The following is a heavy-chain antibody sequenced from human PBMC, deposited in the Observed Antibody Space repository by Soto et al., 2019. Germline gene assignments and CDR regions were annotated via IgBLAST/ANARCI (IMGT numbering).Heavy chain of an antibody. CDR2: ISSSGSTI. Sequence: GGSLKLSCAASGFTFSDYYMSWIRQAPGKGLEWVSYISSSGSTIYYADSVKGRFTISRDNAKNSLYLQMNSLRAEDTAVYYCARNSPPFLLWFGKENVPNDYWGQGTLVTVSS. V-gene: IGHV3-11*01. CDR3: ARNSPPFLLWFGKENVPNDY. J-gene: IGHJ4*02. D-gene: IGHD3-10*01. CDR1: GFTFSDYY.